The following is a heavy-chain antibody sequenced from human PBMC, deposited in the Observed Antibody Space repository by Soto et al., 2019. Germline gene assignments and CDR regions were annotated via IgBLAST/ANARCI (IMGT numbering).Heavy chain of an antibody. D-gene: IGHD6-13*01. CDR2: IYHSGST. Sequence: SETLSLTCAVSGGSISSSNWWSWVRQPPGKGLEWIGEIYHSGSTNYNPSLKSRVTISVDKSKNQFSLKLSSVTAADTAVYYCVGGPAAGQKLDYWGQGTLVTVSS. CDR3: VGGPAAGQKLDY. CDR1: GGSISSSNW. J-gene: IGHJ4*02. V-gene: IGHV4-4*02.